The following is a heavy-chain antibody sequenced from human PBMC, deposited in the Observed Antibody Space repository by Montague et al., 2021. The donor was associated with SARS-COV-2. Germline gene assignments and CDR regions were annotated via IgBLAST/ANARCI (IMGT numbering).Heavy chain of an antibody. CDR2: LRRRRRYH. Sequence: RLSCAASGFTFSDYYMSWFFFSLLPGLAWVSSLRRRRRYHPYADSVKGRFTISRDNAKNSLYLQMNSLRAEDTAVYYCARDQPHYDILTGYYKDYYYMDFWGQGTTVTVSS. CDR3: ARDQPHYDILTGYYKDYYYMDF. CDR1: GFTFSDYY. V-gene: IGHV3-11*06. D-gene: IGHD3-9*01. J-gene: IGHJ6*02.